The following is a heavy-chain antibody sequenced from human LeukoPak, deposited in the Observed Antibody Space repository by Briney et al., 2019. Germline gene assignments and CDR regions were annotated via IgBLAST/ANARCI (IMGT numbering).Heavy chain of an antibody. CDR3: ARIGAGGYDRRFDP. D-gene: IGHD5-12*01. CDR2: INHSGST. Sequence: PSETLSLTCAVYGGSFSGYYWSWIRQPPGKGLEWIGEINHSGSTNYNPSLKSRVTISVDTSKNQFSLKLSSVTAADTAVYYCARIGAGGYDRRFDPWGQGTLVTVSS. J-gene: IGHJ5*02. CDR1: GGSFSGYY. V-gene: IGHV4-34*01.